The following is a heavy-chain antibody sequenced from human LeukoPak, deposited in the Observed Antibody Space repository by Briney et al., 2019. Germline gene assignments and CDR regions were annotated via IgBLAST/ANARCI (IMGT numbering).Heavy chain of an antibody. J-gene: IGHJ4*02. CDR1: GYTFTSYG. CDR3: AGAYYYDSSGYYFQ. Sequence: SVKVSCKASGYTFTSYGISWVRQAPGQGLEWMGGIIPIFGTANYAQKFQGRVTITADESTSTAYMELSSLRSEDTAVYYCAGAYYYDSSGYYFQWGQGTLVTVSS. CDR2: IIPIFGTA. D-gene: IGHD3-22*01. V-gene: IGHV1-69*13.